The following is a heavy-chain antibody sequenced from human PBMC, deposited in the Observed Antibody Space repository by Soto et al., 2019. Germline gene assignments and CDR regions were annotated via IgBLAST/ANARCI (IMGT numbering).Heavy chain of an antibody. CDR3: ARDQLEGNWFDP. CDR1: GGSISSGGYS. V-gene: IGHV4-30-2*01. D-gene: IGHD1-1*01. J-gene: IGHJ5*02. Sequence: QLQLQESGSGLVRPSQTLSLTCAVSGGSISSGGYSWNWIRQPPGKGLEWIGYIYHSGSTLYNQALKSRATISVDRSKNPFSLKLTSVTAADTAVYYCARDQLEGNWFDPWGQGTLVTVSS. CDR2: IYHSGST.